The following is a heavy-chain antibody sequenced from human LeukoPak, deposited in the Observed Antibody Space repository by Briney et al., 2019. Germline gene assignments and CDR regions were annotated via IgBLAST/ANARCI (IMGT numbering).Heavy chain of an antibody. CDR1: GFTVSSNY. D-gene: IGHD6-13*01. CDR3: ARGLVADGAKYAFDI. CDR2: LFSGGTI. V-gene: IGHV3-66*01. Sequence: PGGSLRLSCVAPGFTVSSNYMSWVRQAPGKGLEWVSVLFSGGTIYYADSVKGRFTISRDNSKSTLYLQMNSLRADDTAVYYCARGLVADGAKYAFDIWGHGTMVTVSS. J-gene: IGHJ3*02.